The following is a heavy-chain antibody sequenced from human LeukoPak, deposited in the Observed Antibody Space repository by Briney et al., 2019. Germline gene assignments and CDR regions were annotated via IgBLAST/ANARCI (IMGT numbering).Heavy chain of an antibody. CDR1: GFTFSRYS. Sequence: QPGGSLRLSCAASGFTFSRYSMNWVRQAPGKGLEWVASISSDGSNEHYVDSVKGRFTISRDNSKNTVYLQVNSLRAEETAMYYCAKDTFYYDSSGYYVFEYWGQGTLITVSS. CDR3: AKDTFYYDSSGYYVFEY. J-gene: IGHJ4*02. D-gene: IGHD3-22*01. CDR2: ISSDGSNE. V-gene: IGHV3-30*18.